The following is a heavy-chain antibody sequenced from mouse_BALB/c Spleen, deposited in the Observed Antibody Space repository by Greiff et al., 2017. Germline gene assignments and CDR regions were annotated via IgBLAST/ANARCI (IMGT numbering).Heavy chain of an antibody. CDR3: AREDYDYDGMDY. V-gene: IGHV5-12-1*01. CDR1: GFAFSSYD. D-gene: IGHD2-4*01. J-gene: IGHJ4*01. Sequence: EVQLVESGGGLVKPGGSLKLSCAASGFAFSSYDMSWVRQTPEKRLEWVAYISSGGGSTYYPDTVKGRFTISRDKAKNTLYLQMSSLKSEDTAMYYCAREDYDYDGMDYWGQGTSVTVSS. CDR2: ISSGGGST.